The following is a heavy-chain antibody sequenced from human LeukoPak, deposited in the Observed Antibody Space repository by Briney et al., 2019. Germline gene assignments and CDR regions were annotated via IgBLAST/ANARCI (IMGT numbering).Heavy chain of an antibody. V-gene: IGHV1-8*01. CDR1: GYTFTNYD. J-gene: IGHJ4*02. CDR3: AREGDYCGGDCFPFDY. CDR2: MKPNSGNT. D-gene: IGHD2-21*01. Sequence: ASVKVSCKASGYTFTNYDINWVRQATGQGLEWMGYMKPNSGNTGYAQKFQGRVTMTRDTSTSTVYMELSSLRSEDTAVYYCAREGDYCGGDCFPFDYWGQGTLVTVSS.